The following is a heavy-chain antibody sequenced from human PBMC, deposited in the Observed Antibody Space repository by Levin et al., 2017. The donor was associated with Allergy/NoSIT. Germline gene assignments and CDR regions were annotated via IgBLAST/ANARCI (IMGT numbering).Heavy chain of an antibody. CDR1: GFTVSSNY. D-gene: IGHD3-16*01. Sequence: LSLTCAASGFTVSSNYMNWVRQAPGKGLEWVSVIYSDGRTFYADSVKGRVTISRDNSKNTLYLQMNSLRAEDTAVYYCARDQFLYGSASGGWFDPWGQGTLVTVSS. CDR2: IYSDGRT. V-gene: IGHV3-53*01. CDR3: ARDQFLYGSASGGWFDP. J-gene: IGHJ5*02.